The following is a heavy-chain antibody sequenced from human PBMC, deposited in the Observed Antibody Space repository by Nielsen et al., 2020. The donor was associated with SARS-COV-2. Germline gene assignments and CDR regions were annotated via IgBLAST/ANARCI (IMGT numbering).Heavy chain of an antibody. D-gene: IGHD4-11*01. CDR2: INPNSGGT. CDR1: GYTFTSYY. Sequence: ASVKVSCKASGYTFTSYYMHWVRQAPGQGLEWMGWINPNSGGTNYAQKFQGWVTMTRDTSISTVYMELSSLRSEDTAVYYCARSTVTTSYYYYYYMDVWGKGTTVTVSS. CDR3: ARSTVTTSYYYYYYMDV. V-gene: IGHV1-2*04. J-gene: IGHJ6*03.